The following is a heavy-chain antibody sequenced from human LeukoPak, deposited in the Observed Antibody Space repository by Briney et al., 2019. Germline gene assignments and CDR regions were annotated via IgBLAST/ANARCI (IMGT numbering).Heavy chain of an antibody. V-gene: IGHV3-9*01. J-gene: IGHJ6*02. D-gene: IGHD3-10*02. CDR3: AKGVRGGYDYYGVDV. Sequence: GRSLRLSCAASGFIFDDYAMYWVRQVPGKGLEWVSGISWNSGSIGYADSVKGRATISRDNAKNSLYLQMNSLGAEDTALYYCAKGVRGGYDYYGVDVWGQGTTVTVSS. CDR2: ISWNSGSI. CDR1: GFIFDDYA.